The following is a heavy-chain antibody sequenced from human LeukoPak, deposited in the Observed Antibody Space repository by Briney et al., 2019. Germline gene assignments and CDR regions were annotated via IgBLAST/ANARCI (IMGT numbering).Heavy chain of an antibody. Sequence: SQTLSLTCALSGDSVSSNSAAWNWIRQSPSRGLEWLGRTYYRSKWYNDYAVSVKSRITINPDTSKNQFSLQLNSVTPEDTAVYYCARARYFDWLLYYNWFDPWGQGTLVTVSS. D-gene: IGHD3-9*01. CDR2: TYYRSKWYN. V-gene: IGHV6-1*01. CDR3: ARARYFDWLLYYNWFDP. CDR1: GDSVSSNSAA. J-gene: IGHJ5*02.